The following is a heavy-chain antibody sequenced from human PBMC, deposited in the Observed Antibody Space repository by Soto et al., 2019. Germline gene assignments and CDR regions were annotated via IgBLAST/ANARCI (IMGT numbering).Heavy chain of an antibody. CDR2: INHSGGST. Sequence: GGSLRLSCAASGFPFSGYAMSWVRQAPGKGLEWVSDINHSGGSTYSADSVKGRFTISRDNTKNTLYLQMSSLRAEDTAVYYCAKGSANGSPYYFDYWGQGTLVTVSS. CDR3: AKGSANGSPYYFDY. D-gene: IGHD6-25*01. V-gene: IGHV3-23*01. CDR1: GFPFSGYA. J-gene: IGHJ4*02.